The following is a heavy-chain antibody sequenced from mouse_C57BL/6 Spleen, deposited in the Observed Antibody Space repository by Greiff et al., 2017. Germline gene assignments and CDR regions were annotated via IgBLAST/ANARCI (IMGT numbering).Heavy chain of an antibody. CDR2: IYPRSGNT. D-gene: IGHD1-1*01. V-gene: IGHV1-81*01. CDR3: APGGSSYDY. CDR1: GYTFTSYG. Sequence: VKLQESGAELARPGASVKLSCKASGYTFTSYGISWVTQRTGQGLEWIGEIYPRSGNTYYNEKFKGKATLTSDKSSSTAYMELRSLTSEDSAVYFCAPGGSSYDYWGQGTTLTVSS. J-gene: IGHJ2*01.